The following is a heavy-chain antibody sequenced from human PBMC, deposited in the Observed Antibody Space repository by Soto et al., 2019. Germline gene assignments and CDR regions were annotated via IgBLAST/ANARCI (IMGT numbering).Heavy chain of an antibody. CDR1: GFTFSSYW. V-gene: IGHV3-74*01. CDR3: ARDGYSYGYGAFDI. D-gene: IGHD5-18*01. J-gene: IGHJ3*02. Sequence: VQLVESGGGLVQPGGSLRLSCAASGFTFSSYWMHWVRQAPGKGLVWVSRIKSDGGGISYADSVKGRFTISRDNARNTLHRHMNSLRAEDTAVYYCARDGYSYGYGAFDIWGQGTMVTVSS. CDR2: IKSDGGGI.